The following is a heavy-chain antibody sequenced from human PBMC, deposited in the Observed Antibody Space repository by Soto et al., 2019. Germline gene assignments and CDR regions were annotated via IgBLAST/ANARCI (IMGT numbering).Heavy chain of an antibody. J-gene: IGHJ4*02. V-gene: IGHV3-21*01. CDR1: GFTFSTYN. D-gene: IGHD1-26*01. CDR3: AREDGVVGSSSAFDL. Sequence: EVQVVESGGGLVKPGGSLRLSCVLYGFTFSTYNMNWVRQAPGKWLEWISSINGRSNYVYYADSVKGRFTISRDNDKNSLYQQMNRLRAEYTAIYYWAREDGVVGSSSAFDLWGLGTLVTVSS. CDR2: INGRSNYV.